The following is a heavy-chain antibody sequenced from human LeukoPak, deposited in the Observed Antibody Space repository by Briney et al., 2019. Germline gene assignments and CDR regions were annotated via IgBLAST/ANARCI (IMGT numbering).Heavy chain of an antibody. J-gene: IGHJ3*01. V-gene: IGHV1-46*01. CDR2: INPNGGRT. CDR1: ENTFTNYY. Sequence: ASVRVSCKASENTFTNYYMHWVRQAPGQGLEWLGLINPNGGRTSYAQNFQGRVTMTRDTSTTTVYLELSSLRSEDTAVYYCARDMSTRVTPISYAIDVWGQGTMVTVSS. CDR3: ARDMSTRVTPISYAIDV. D-gene: IGHD4-23*01.